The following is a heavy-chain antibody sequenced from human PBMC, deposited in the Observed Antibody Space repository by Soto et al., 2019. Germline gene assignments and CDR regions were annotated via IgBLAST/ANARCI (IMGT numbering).Heavy chain of an antibody. CDR3: AKSPGLIATRPIAS. J-gene: IGHJ4*02. CDR2: ISGSGITT. D-gene: IGHD6-6*01. Sequence: EVQLLESGGGLVQPGGSMRLSCATSGFTFSSYALSWVRQAPGKGLECVSSISGSGITTDYADSVKGRFTISRDKSKNTLYLQMNSLRVEATALYYCAKSPGLIATRPIASWGQGTLVTVSS. CDR1: GFTFSSYA. V-gene: IGHV3-23*01.